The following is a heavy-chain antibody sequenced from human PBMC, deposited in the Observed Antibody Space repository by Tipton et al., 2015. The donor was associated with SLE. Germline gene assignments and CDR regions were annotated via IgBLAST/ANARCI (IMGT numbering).Heavy chain of an antibody. CDR2: INHSGST. CDR3: ATRGYDFWSGYYIGIPLQH. CDR1: GGSLSSYH. V-gene: IGHV4-34*01. J-gene: IGHJ1*01. D-gene: IGHD3-3*01. Sequence: GLVKPSETLYLTCTVSGGSLSSYHWSWIRQPPGKGLEWIGEINHSGSTNYNPSLKSRVTISVDTSKNQFSLKLSSVTAADTAVYYCATRGYDFWSGYYIGIPLQHWGQGTLVTVSS.